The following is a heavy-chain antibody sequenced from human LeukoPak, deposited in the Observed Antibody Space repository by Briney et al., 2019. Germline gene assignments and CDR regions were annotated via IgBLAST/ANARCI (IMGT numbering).Heavy chain of an antibody. CDR2: ISRESSEI. J-gene: IGHJ4*02. CDR1: GFIFSTHE. V-gene: IGHV3-48*03. D-gene: IGHD2-15*01. CDR3: AKGGSQGDCSAGTCYGGY. Sequence: GGSLRLSCVGSGFIFSTHEMNWVRQPPGKGLEWLSFISRESSEIHYAASVEGRFTISRDNAKNTLYLQMTSLRDEDTAVYYCAKGGSQGDCSAGTCYGGYWGQGTLVTVSS.